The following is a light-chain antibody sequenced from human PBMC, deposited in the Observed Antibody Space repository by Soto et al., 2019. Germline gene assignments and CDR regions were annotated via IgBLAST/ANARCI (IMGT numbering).Light chain of an antibody. V-gene: IGKV3-20*01. CDR2: GAS. Sequence: EILLTQSPCTLSLSPGERATLSCRASQSVSSSYLAWYQQKPGHAPSLLIDGASSRATGIPDRLSGSGSGTVFTLTISRLEPEDFAVYYCQQYGSSPTFGQGTRLENK. CDR1: QSVSSSY. J-gene: IGKJ5*01. CDR3: QQYGSSPT.